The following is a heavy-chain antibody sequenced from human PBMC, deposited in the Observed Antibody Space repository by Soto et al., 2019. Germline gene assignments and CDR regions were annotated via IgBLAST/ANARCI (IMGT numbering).Heavy chain of an antibody. CDR3: AREGYSDAYSYYQTLDV. D-gene: IGHD4-17*01. J-gene: IGHJ6*02. CDR1: NDSIRSGTYY. V-gene: IGHV4-39*07. CDR2: LSYLGTT. Sequence: SETLSLTCTVSNDSIRSGTYYWAWIRQPPGRGLEWMGSLSYLGTTDYNPSLKSRVTISKDASKNQFSLKLTSVTAADTAVYYCAREGYSDAYSYYQTLDVWGQGTTVTVSS.